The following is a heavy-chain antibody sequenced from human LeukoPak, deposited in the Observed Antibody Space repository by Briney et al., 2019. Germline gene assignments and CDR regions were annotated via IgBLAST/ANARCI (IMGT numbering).Heavy chain of an antibody. D-gene: IGHD2-8*01. CDR2: IYSGGST. CDR1: GFIVSSNY. Sequence: GGSLRLSCAASGFIVSSNYMSWVRQAPGKGLEWVSLIYSGGSTYYADSVKGRFTISRENSKNTVYLQMNSLRGEDTAMYYCARVGTGTSGYFDYWGQGALVTVSS. J-gene: IGHJ4*02. CDR3: ARVGTGTSGYFDY. V-gene: IGHV3-53*01.